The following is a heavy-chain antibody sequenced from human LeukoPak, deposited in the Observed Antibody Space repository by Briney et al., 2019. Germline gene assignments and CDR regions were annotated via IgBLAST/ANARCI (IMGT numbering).Heavy chain of an antibody. J-gene: IGHJ4*02. CDR3: AKSPSGSYYFDY. D-gene: IGHD1-26*01. Sequence: PGGSLRLSCAASGFTFSSYGMHWVRQAPGKGLEWVAVISYDGSNKYYADSVKGRFTISRDNSKNTLYLQMNSLRAEDTAVYYCAKSPSGSYYFDYWGQGTLVTVSS. CDR2: ISYDGSNK. CDR1: GFTFSSYG. V-gene: IGHV3-30*18.